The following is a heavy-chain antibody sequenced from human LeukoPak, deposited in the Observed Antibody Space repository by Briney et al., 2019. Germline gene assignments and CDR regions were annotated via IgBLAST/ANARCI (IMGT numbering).Heavy chain of an antibody. CDR3: AISDYGGKSPPLDY. CDR1: GYTFTGYF. V-gene: IGHV1-2*02. D-gene: IGHD4-23*01. J-gene: IGHJ4*02. Sequence: ASLKVSCKPSGYTFTGYFIHWVREAPGQGLWWMGWINPNSGGTNYAQKFQGRVTMTRDTSISTAYMELSRLRSDDTAVYYCAISDYGGKSPPLDYWGQGTLVTVSS. CDR2: INPNSGGT.